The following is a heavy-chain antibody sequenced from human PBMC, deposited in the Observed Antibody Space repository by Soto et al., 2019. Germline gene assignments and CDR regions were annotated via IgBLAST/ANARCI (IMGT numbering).Heavy chain of an antibody. D-gene: IGHD5-12*01. J-gene: IGHJ6*02. CDR1: GFTFSNYA. Sequence: GGSLRLSCAASGFTFSNYAMSWVRQAPGKGLEWVSAVGGSSVSPYYADAVKGRFNISRDNAKNTLYLQMNSLRAEDTAVYYCAKDHGYNYPFYFNGMDVWGQGTTVTVSS. CDR2: VGGSSVSP. CDR3: AKDHGYNYPFYFNGMDV. V-gene: IGHV3-23*01.